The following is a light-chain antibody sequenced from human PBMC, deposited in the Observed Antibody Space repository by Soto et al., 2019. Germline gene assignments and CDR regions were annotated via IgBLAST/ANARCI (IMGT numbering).Light chain of an antibody. V-gene: IGKV3-20*01. CDR3: QQYGNSPWT. J-gene: IGKJ1*01. CDR2: AAS. Sequence: EIVLTQSPGTLSLSPGERATISCRASQSVSSNYLAWCQQKPGQAPRLLIYAASSRATGIPDRFSGSGSGTDFTLAISRLEPEDLAVYYCQQYGNSPWTFGQGTKVEI. CDR1: QSVSSNY.